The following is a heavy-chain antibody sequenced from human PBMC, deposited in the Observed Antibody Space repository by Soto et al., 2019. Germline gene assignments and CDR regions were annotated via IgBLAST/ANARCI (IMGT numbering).Heavy chain of an antibody. J-gene: IGHJ3*01. V-gene: IGHV3-30-3*01. CDR1: GFTFSSYA. CDR2: ISYDGSNK. D-gene: IGHD3-22*01. CDR3: ARVSYYDSSGSF. Sequence: GGSLRLSCAASGFTFSSYAMHWVRQAPGKGLEWVAVISYDGSNKYYADSVKGRFTISRDNSKNTLYLQMNSLRVEDTAVYYCARVSYYDSSGSFWGQGTMVTVSS.